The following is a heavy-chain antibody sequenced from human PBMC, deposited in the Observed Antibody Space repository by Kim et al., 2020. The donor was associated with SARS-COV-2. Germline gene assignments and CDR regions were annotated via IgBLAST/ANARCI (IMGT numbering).Heavy chain of an antibody. CDR3: ATLCRDDYVWGAFDI. V-gene: IGHV1-24*01. Sequence: QKVQGRVTMTEDTSTDTAYMELSSLRSEDTAVYYCATLCRDDYVWGAFDIWGQGTMVTVSS. D-gene: IGHD3-16*01. J-gene: IGHJ3*02.